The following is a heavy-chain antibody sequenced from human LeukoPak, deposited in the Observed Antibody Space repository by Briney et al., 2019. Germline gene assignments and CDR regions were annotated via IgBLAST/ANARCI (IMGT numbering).Heavy chain of an antibody. CDR2: IIPIFGTA. D-gene: IGHD2-2*02. CDR3: ARDHCSSTSCYTSYYYYMDV. Sequence: GASVKVSCKASGGTFSSYAISWVRQAPGQGLEWMGGIIPIFGTANYAQKFQGRVTITTDESTSTAYMELSSLRSEDTAVYYCARDHCSSTSCYTSYYYYMDVWGKGTTVTVSS. J-gene: IGHJ6*03. V-gene: IGHV1-69*05. CDR1: GGTFSSYA.